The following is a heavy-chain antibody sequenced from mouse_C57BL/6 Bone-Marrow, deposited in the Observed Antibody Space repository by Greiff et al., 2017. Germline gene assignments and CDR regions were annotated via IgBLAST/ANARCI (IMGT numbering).Heavy chain of an antibody. Sequence: QVQLKEPGPELVKPGASVKLSCKASGYTFTSYDINWVKQRPGQGLEWIGGIYPRDGSTKYNEKFKGKATLTVDKSSSTAYMELLSLTSEDSAVYFCARDYGSSYWYFDVGGTGTTVTVSS. V-gene: IGHV1-85*01. CDR2: IYPRDGST. J-gene: IGHJ1*03. CDR3: ARDYGSSYWYFDV. D-gene: IGHD1-1*01. CDR1: GYTFTSYD.